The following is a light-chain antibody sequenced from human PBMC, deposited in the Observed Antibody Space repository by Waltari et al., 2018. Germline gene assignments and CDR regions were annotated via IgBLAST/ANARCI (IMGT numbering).Light chain of an antibody. CDR2: EVS. CDR1: SSDVGRYNY. V-gene: IGLV2-14*01. Sequence: HSALTQPASVSGSPGQSITISCTGTSSDVGRYNYVSWYQQHPGKAPKLMVYEVSHRPSGVSNRFSGAKSGNPASLTISGRQAEDEGDYYCSSYTISSFWLFGGGTKVTVV. J-gene: IGLJ3*02. CDR3: SSYTISSFWL.